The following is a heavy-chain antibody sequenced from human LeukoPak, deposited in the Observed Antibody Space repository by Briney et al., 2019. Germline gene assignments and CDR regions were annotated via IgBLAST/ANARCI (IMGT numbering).Heavy chain of an antibody. V-gene: IGHV4-59*08. CDR2: IYYTGSS. CDR3: AGRLRSGVDY. J-gene: IGHJ4*02. Sequence: SETLSLTCTVSGGSISNYYWSWIRQPPGKGLEWIGYIYYTGSSNYSPSFESRVTISVDTSKNQFSLRLSSVTAADTAVYYCAGRLRSGVDYWGQGTLVTVSS. CDR1: GGSISNYY. D-gene: IGHD1-26*01.